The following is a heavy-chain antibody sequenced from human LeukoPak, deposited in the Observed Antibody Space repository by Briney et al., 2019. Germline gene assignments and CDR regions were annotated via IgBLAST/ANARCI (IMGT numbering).Heavy chain of an antibody. D-gene: IGHD3-10*01. CDR3: ARGRRRAEAPTYYFDY. CDR2: VNHSGNT. CDR1: GESFSGYY. Sequence: SETLSLTCAVYGESFSGYYWGWIRQPPGRGLEWIGEVNHSGNTNYSPSLKSRVTISLDTSNNQFSLSLRSVSAADTAVYYCARGRRRAEAPTYYFDYWGQGILVIVSS. V-gene: IGHV4-34*01. J-gene: IGHJ4*02.